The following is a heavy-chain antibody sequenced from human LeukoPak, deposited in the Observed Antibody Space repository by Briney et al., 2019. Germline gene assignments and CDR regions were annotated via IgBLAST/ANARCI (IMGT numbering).Heavy chain of an antibody. J-gene: IGHJ4*02. V-gene: IGHV3-23*01. CDR3: AKDLYCSSNSCYLFDY. CDR2: ISGSGVST. Sequence: GASLRLSCAASGFTFSSYAMSWVRQAPGKGLEWVSAISGSGVSTYYADSVKGRFTISRDYSKDTLYLQMDSLRAEDTAVCYCAKDLYCSSNSCYLFDYWGQGTLVTVSS. CDR1: GFTFSSYA. D-gene: IGHD2-2*01.